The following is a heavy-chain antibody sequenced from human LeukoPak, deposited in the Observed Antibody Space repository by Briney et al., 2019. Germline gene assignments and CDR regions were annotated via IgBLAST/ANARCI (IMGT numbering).Heavy chain of an antibody. Sequence: PSETLSLTCSVSGGSIRSDYWSWLRQPPGKGLEWIGYIYYTGSTDYNPSLKSRVIISVDTSKNQFSLSLISVTAADTAVYYCARDGVSALNLYSDLWGRGTLVTASS. D-gene: IGHD3-3*01. CDR2: IYYTGST. CDR1: GGSIRSDY. V-gene: IGHV4-59*01. J-gene: IGHJ2*01. CDR3: ARDGVSALNLYSDL.